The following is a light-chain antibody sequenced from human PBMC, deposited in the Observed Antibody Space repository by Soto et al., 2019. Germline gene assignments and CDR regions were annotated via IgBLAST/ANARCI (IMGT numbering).Light chain of an antibody. CDR3: HQYNNWPPT. J-gene: IGKJ1*01. V-gene: IGKV3-15*01. Sequence: EILMTQSPAILSVSPGERATLSCRASQTINSNLAWYQLKPGQAPRLLIFDTSTRATGIPARFRGSGSGTEFTLTISSLQSGDFAVYYGHQYNNWPPTFGQGTKVDIK. CDR2: DTS. CDR1: QTINSN.